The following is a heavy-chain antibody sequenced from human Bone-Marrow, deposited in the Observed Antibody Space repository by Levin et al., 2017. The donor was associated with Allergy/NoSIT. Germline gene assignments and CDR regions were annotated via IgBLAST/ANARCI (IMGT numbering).Heavy chain of an antibody. CDR1: GFTFNNYA. CDR3: AKEKPLHYSDSSGYWEWPTDS. Sequence: GGSLRLSCVASGFTFNNYAMSWVRQAPGKGLAWVSSISGSGGSRNYADSVKGRFTISRDNSKNTLYLQMNSLGAEDTAVYFCAKEKPLHYSDSSGYWEWPTDSWGQGTLVTVSS. CDR2: ISGSGGSR. V-gene: IGHV3-23*01. J-gene: IGHJ4*02. D-gene: IGHD3-22*01.